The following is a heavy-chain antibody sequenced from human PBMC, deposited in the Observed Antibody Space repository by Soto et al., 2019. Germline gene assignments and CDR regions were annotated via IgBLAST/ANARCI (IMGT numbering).Heavy chain of an antibody. J-gene: IGHJ3*02. Sequence: GGSLRLSCAASGFTFSSYSMNWVRQAPGKGLEWVSSISSSSSYIYYADSVKGRFTISRDNAKNSLYLQMNSLRAEDTAVYYCARDRGIAAAGTVSSDAFDIWGQGTMVTVSS. D-gene: IGHD6-13*01. CDR2: ISSSSSYI. CDR1: GFTFSSYS. CDR3: ARDRGIAAAGTVSSDAFDI. V-gene: IGHV3-21*01.